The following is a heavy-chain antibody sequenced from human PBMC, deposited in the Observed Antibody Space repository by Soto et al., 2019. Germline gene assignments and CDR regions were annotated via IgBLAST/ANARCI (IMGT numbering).Heavy chain of an antibody. CDR3: ARRYCSSTSCYNWFDP. D-gene: IGHD2-2*01. V-gene: IGHV4-59*08. Sequence: PSETLSLTCTGSGGSISSYYWSWIRQPPGKGLEWIGYIYYSGSTNYNPSLKSRVTISVDTSKNQFSLKLSSVTAADTAVYYCARRYCSSTSCYNWFDPWGQGTLVTVSS. J-gene: IGHJ5*02. CDR1: GGSISSYY. CDR2: IYYSGST.